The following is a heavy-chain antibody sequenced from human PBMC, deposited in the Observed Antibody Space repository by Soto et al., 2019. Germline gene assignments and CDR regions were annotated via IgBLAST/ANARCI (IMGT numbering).Heavy chain of an antibody. Sequence: GSGPTLVNPTQTLTLTCTFSGFSLSTSGVGVGWIRQPPGKALEWLALIYWDDDKRYSPSLKSRLTITKDTSKNQAVLTMTNMDPVDTATYYCAHSVEAYDSSGYYSSFDYWGQGTLVTVSS. CDR2: IYWDDDK. J-gene: IGHJ4*02. CDR1: GFSLSTSGVG. CDR3: AHSVEAYDSSGYYSSFDY. V-gene: IGHV2-5*02. D-gene: IGHD3-22*01.